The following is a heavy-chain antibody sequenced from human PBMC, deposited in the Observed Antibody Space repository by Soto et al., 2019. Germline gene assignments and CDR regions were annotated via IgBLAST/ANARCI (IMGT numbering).Heavy chain of an antibody. V-gene: IGHV4-39*01. CDR3: ARCGYYGSGPSDY. CDR2: IYYSGST. CDR1: GGSISSSSYY. D-gene: IGHD3-10*01. Sequence: QLQLQESGPGLVKPSETLSLTCTVSGGSISSSSYYWGWIRQPPGKGLEWIGSIYYSGSTFYNPSLKSRVTISVDTSKNQFSLNLNSVTAADTAVYYCARCGYYGSGPSDYWGQGTLVTVSS. J-gene: IGHJ4*02.